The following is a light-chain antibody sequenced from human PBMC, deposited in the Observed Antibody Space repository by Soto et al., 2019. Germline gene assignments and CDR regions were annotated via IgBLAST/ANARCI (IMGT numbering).Light chain of an antibody. CDR2: GAS. CDR1: QSVSSRY. Sequence: IVLTQSPGTLSLSPGERATLSCRASQSVSSRYLAWYQQKPGQAPRLLIYGASSRATDIPDRFSGSGSGTDFTLTVSRLEPEDFAVHYCQQYGTSPTWAFGQGTKVEMK. J-gene: IGKJ1*01. CDR3: QQYGTSPTWA. V-gene: IGKV3-20*01.